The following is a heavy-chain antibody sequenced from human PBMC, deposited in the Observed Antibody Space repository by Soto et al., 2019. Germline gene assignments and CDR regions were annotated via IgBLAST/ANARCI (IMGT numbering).Heavy chain of an antibody. D-gene: IGHD3-10*01. J-gene: IGHJ5*02. CDR3: AAGWAQTSGLDP. CDR2: IIPIFGTA. Sequence: SVKVSCKASGGTFSSYAISWVRQAPGQGLEWMGGIIPIFGTANYAQRFQGRATINADELTSTTYMELKSLRSEDTAIYYCAAGWAQTSGLDPWGQGTLVTVSS. CDR1: GGTFSSYA. V-gene: IGHV1-69*13.